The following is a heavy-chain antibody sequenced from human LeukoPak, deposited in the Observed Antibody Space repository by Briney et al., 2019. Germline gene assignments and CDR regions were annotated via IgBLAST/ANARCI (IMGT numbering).Heavy chain of an antibody. V-gene: IGHV3-7*05. CDR1: GFTFSSYW. CDR2: IKQDGSEK. Sequence: GGSLRLSCAASGFTFSSYWMSWVRQAPGKGVEWVANIKQDGSEKYYVDSVKGRFTISRDNAKNSLYLQMNSLRAEDTAVYYCARDQRYCSSSSCPWEPFDYWGQRTLVTVSS. D-gene: IGHD2-2*01. CDR3: ARDQRYCSSSSCPWEPFDY. J-gene: IGHJ4*02.